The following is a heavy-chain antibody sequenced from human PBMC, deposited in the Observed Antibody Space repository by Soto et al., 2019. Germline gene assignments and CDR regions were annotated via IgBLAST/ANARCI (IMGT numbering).Heavy chain of an antibody. D-gene: IGHD1-26*01. Sequence: GWSLRLSCASSGFIFENFGMSWVRQAPGKGLEWISSTSGSGFKKYYADSVKGRFTISRDNSKSTVYLELNNLSAEDTAVYHCAKNQGVELVPLATVDWFDPWGQGSVVTVSS. V-gene: IGHV3-23*01. CDR2: TSGSGFKK. CDR3: AKNQGVELVPLATVDWFDP. CDR1: GFIFENFG. J-gene: IGHJ5*02.